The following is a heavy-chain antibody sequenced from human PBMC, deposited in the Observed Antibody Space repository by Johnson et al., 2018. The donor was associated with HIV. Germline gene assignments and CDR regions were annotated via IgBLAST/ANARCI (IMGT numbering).Heavy chain of an antibody. CDR2: ISGSGGST. Sequence: VQLVESGGGLIQPGGSLRLSCAASGFIFSNAWMSWVRQAPGKGLEWVSAISGSGGSTYYADSVKGRFTISRDNSKNTLYLQMNSLRAEDTAVYYCAKEEGIAAAGGAFDIWGQGTMVTVSS. D-gene: IGHD6-13*01. CDR1: GFIFSNAW. J-gene: IGHJ3*02. V-gene: IGHV3-23*04. CDR3: AKEEGIAAAGGAFDI.